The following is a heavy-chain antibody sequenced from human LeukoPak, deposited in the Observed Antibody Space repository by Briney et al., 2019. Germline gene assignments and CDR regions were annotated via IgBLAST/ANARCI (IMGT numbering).Heavy chain of an antibody. CDR1: GGTFISYA. V-gene: IGHV1-69*13. CDR3: AARIAAAGTDRAFDI. Sequence: ASVQVSCKASGGTFISYAISWVRQAPGQGLEWMGGIIPIFGTANYAQKFQGRVTITADESTSTAYMELSSLRSEDTAVYYCAARIAAAGTDRAFDIWGQGTMVTVSS. J-gene: IGHJ3*02. CDR2: IIPIFGTA. D-gene: IGHD6-13*01.